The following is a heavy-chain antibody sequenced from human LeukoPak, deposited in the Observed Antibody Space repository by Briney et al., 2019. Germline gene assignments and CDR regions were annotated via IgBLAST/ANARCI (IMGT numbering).Heavy chain of an antibody. CDR2: INPNSGGT. Sequence: ASVKVSCKASGYTFTGYYMHWVRQAPGQGLEWMGWINPNSGGTNYAQKFQGRVTMTRDASISTAYMELSRLRSDDTAVYYCARANNWNYALGYWGQGTLVTVSS. J-gene: IGHJ4*02. V-gene: IGHV1-2*02. D-gene: IGHD1-7*01. CDR3: ARANNWNYALGY. CDR1: GYTFTGYY.